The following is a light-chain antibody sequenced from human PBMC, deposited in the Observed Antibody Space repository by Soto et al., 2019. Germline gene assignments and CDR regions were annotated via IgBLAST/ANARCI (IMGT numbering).Light chain of an antibody. Sequence: DIQMTQSPSSLSASLGDRVTITCRASQGIRVYLAWCQQKPGKVPKLLIYAASALQSGVPSRFSGSGSGTDFTVSISRLQPEDFATYYCHKYNSSPLTFGGGTKVEIK. CDR2: AAS. V-gene: IGKV1-27*01. J-gene: IGKJ4*01. CDR3: HKYNSSPLT. CDR1: QGIRVY.